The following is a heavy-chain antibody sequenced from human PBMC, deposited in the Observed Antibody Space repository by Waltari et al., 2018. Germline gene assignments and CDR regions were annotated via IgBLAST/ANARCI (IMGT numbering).Heavy chain of an antibody. CDR3: ARGRSRNYYGSGSSPDY. J-gene: IGHJ4*02. Sequence: QVQLQQWGAGLLKPSETLSLTCAVYGGSFSGYYWSWIRQPPGKGLEWIGEINHSGSTNYNPSLKSRVTISVDTSKNQFSLKLSSVTAADTAVYYCARGRSRNYYGSGSSPDYWGQGTLVTVSS. V-gene: IGHV4-34*01. CDR2: INHSGST. CDR1: GGSFSGYY. D-gene: IGHD3-10*01.